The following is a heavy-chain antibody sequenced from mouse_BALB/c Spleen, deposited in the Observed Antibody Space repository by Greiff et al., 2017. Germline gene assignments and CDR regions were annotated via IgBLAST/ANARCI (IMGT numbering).Heavy chain of an antibody. V-gene: IGHV14-3*02. CDR2: IDPANGNT. CDR3: ARSRYSGSGNFDY. CDR1: GFNIKDTY. D-gene: IGHD1-1*01. Sequence: VQLQQSGAELVKPGASVKLSCTASGFNIKDTYMHWVKQRPEQGLEWIGRIDPANGNTKYDPKFQGKATITADTSSNTAYLQLSSLTSEDTAVYYCARSRYSGSGNFDYWGQGTTLTVSS. J-gene: IGHJ2*01.